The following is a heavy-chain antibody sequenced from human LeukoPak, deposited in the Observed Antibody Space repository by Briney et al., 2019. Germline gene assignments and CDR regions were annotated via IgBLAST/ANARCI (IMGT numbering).Heavy chain of an antibody. CDR3: AKGIYSSGWSYFDY. D-gene: IGHD6-19*01. CDR1: GFTFSSYG. V-gene: IGHV3-23*01. CDR2: ISGSGGTT. J-gene: IGHJ4*01. Sequence: GGSLRLSCAASGFTFSSYGMNWVRQAPGKGLEWVSGISGSGGTTYYADSVKGRFTISRDNSKNTLYLQMNSLRAEDTAVYYCAKGIYSSGWSYFDYWGHGTLVTVSS.